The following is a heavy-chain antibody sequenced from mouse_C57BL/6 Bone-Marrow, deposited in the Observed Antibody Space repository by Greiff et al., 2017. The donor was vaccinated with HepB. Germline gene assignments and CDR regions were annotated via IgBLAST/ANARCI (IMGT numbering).Heavy chain of an antibody. J-gene: IGHJ2*01. Sequence: VHVKQSGAELVRPGASVKLSCTASGFNIKDDYMHWVKQRPEQGLEWIGWIDPENGDTEYASKFQGKATITADTSSNTAYLQLSSLTSEDTAVYYCTTRRFDYWGQGTTLTVSS. CDR2: IDPENGDT. CDR3: TTRRFDY. V-gene: IGHV14-4*01. CDR1: GFNIKDDY.